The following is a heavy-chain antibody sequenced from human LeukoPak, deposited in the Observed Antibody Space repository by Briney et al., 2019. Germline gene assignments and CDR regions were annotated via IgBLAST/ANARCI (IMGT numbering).Heavy chain of an antibody. CDR2: INSDGTST. D-gene: IGHD6-19*01. CDR1: GFTFSSYW. V-gene: IGHV3-74*01. J-gene: IGHJ4*02. Sequence: PGGSLRLSCVASGFTFSSYWMHWVRQAPGKGLVWVSGINSDGTSTRYADSVKGRFTISRDNAKNTLYLQMNSLRAEDTAVYFCAGQASSGWDEDYWGQGTLVTVSS. CDR3: AGQASSGWDEDY.